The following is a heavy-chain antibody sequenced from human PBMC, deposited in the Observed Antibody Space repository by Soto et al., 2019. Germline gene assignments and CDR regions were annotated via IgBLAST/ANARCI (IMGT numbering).Heavy chain of an antibody. CDR3: ARGRTTWFDA. J-gene: IGHJ5*02. CDR2: TYFRSKWYH. Sequence: PSQTLSLTCAISGDSVSSNTAAWNWIRQSPSRGLEWLGRTYFRSKWYHDYAVSAKSRISLNPDTSKNQFSLQLNSVTPEDTAVYYCARGRTTWFDAWGQGTLVTVSS. D-gene: IGHD1-7*01. V-gene: IGHV6-1*01. CDR1: GDSVSSNTAA.